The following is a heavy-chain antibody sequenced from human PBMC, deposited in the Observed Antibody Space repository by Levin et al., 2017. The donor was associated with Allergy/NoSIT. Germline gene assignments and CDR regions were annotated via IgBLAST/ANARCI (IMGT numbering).Heavy chain of an antibody. CDR2: IRSKAYGGTT. CDR1: GFTFGDYA. J-gene: IGHJ3*02. CDR3: TRDRDEHPVVAATDAFDI. V-gene: IGHV3-49*03. D-gene: IGHD2-15*01. Sequence: GGSLRLSCTASGFTFGDYAMSWFRQAPGKGLEWVGFIRSKAYGGTTEYAASVKGRFTISRDDSKSIAYLQMNSLKTEDTAVYYCTRDRDEHPVVAATDAFDIWGQGTMVTVSS.